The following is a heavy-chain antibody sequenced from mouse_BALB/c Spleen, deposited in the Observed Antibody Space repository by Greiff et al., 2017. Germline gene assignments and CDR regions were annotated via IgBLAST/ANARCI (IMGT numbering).Heavy chain of an antibody. CDR1: GFTFSNYW. Sequence: EVKLVESGGGLVQPGGSMKLSCVASGFTFSNYWMNWVRQSPEKGLEWVAEIRLKSNNYATHYAESVKGRFTISRDDSKSSVYLQMNNLRAEDTGIYYCTRYGYPAWFAYWGQGTLVTVSA. D-gene: IGHD2-2*01. CDR3: TRYGYPAWFAY. J-gene: IGHJ3*01. V-gene: IGHV6-6*02. CDR2: IRLKSNNYAT.